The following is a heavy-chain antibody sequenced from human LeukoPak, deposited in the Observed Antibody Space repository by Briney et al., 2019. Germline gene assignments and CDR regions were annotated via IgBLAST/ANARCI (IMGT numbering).Heavy chain of an antibody. V-gene: IGHV4-59*01. CDR1: GGAISSYY. CDR2: ICYSGGT. Sequence: SETLSLTCTVSGGAISSYYWSWIRQSPGKGLEWIGYICYSGGTKYNPSLMSRVTISVDRAHTQFSLPLTSVTAAATAVYYCASDGLYDSSGYYMDSWGQGTLVIVSS. CDR3: ASDGLYDSSGYYMDS. J-gene: IGHJ4*02. D-gene: IGHD3-22*01.